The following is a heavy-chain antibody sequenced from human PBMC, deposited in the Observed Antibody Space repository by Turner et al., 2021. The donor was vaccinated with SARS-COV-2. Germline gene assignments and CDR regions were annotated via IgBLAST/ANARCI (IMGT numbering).Heavy chain of an antibody. Sequence: QVQLVRSGAEVKKPGASVKVSCKASGYTFTSYGISWVRQAPGQGLEWMGWFSAYNGNTNFAQKLQGRVTMTTDTSTSTAYMELRSLRSDDTAMYYCARYIRGDGAALAFDIWGQGTMVTISS. V-gene: IGHV1-18*04. D-gene: IGHD1-26*01. CDR1: GYTFTSYG. CDR3: ARYIRGDGAALAFDI. J-gene: IGHJ3*02. CDR2: FSAYNGNT.